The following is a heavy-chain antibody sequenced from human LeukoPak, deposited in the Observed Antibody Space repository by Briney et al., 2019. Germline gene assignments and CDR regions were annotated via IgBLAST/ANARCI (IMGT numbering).Heavy chain of an antibody. CDR1: GGSVSSNSAA. Sequence: SQTLPLTCAISGGSVSSNSAAWNWIRQSPSRGLEWLGRTYYRSKWYSDYAVSVKSRITINPDTSKNQFSLQLNSVTPEDTAVYYCARVSTVTTSNYYYGMDVWGQGTTVTVSS. D-gene: IGHD4-17*01. J-gene: IGHJ6*02. CDR3: ARVSTVTTSNYYYGMDV. CDR2: TYYRSKWYS. V-gene: IGHV6-1*01.